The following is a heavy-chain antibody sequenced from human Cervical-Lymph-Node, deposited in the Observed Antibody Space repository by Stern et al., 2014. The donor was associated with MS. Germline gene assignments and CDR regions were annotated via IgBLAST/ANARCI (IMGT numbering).Heavy chain of an antibody. V-gene: IGHV2-5*02. CDR1: GLPLNMTGVG. CDR3: AHDLGY. Sequence: QVTLRESGPTLVKPTQTLTLTCNFSGLPLNMTGVGVNWIRQPPGKALEWLALVCWDDYKHYSPSLKNRLTITKDTSKNQVVLTMTNMAPVDTGTYYCAHDLGYWGQGTLVTVSS. CDR2: VCWDDYK. J-gene: IGHJ4*02.